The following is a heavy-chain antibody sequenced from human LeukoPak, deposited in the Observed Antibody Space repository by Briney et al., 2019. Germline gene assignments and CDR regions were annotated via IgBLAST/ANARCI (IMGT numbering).Heavy chain of an antibody. CDR3: ARQQDYYFDY. V-gene: IGHV3-7*04. CDR2: IKQDGSER. J-gene: IGHJ4*02. D-gene: IGHD6-13*01. Sequence: GGSLRLSCAASGFTFSRYWMSWVRQAPGKGLEWVVSIKQDGSERYYVDSVKGRFTISRDNSKNTLNLQMNSLRAEDTAVYYCARQQDYYFDYWGQGTLVTVSS. CDR1: GFTFSRYW.